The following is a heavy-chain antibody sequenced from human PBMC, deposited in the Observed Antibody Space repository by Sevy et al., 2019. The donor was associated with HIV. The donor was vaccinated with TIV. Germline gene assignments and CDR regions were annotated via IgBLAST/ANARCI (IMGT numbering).Heavy chain of an antibody. D-gene: IGHD6-6*01. Sequence: GGFLRLSCAASGFTFDDYAMHWVRQAPGKGLEWVSLISWDGGSTYYADSVKGRFTISRDNSKNSLYLQMNSLRAEDTALYYCAKDMPSGGYYYYMDVWGKGTTVTVSS. CDR2: ISWDGGST. V-gene: IGHV3-43D*04. J-gene: IGHJ6*03. CDR3: AKDMPSGGYYYYMDV. CDR1: GFTFDDYA.